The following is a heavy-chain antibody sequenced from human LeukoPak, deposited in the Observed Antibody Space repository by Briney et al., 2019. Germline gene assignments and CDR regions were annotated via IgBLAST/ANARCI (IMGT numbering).Heavy chain of an antibody. J-gene: IGHJ4*02. CDR2: IYFSGSS. V-gene: IGHV4-59*08. CDR1: GGSMSNYY. Sequence: PSETLSLTCTVSGGSMSNYYWSWIRQPPGKGLEWIGYIYFSGSSNYNPSLKSRVTMSVDTSKNQFSLKLSSVTAADTAVYYCARHVRSDCNLLDYWGQGNLVTVSS. CDR3: ARHVRSDCNLLDY. D-gene: IGHD2-21*02.